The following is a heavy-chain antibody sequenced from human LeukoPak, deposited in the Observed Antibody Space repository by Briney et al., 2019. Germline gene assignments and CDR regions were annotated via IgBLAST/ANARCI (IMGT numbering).Heavy chain of an antibody. J-gene: IGHJ4*02. CDR3: ARWDQPTLWSRNFDY. Sequence: ASVKVSCKASGYTFTSYGISWVRQAPGQGLEWMGWISAYNGNTNYAQKLQGRVTMTTDTSTSTAYMELRSLRSDDTAVYYCARWDQPTLWSRNFDYWGQGTLVTVSS. V-gene: IGHV1-18*01. CDR2: ISAYNGNT. D-gene: IGHD3-3*01. CDR1: GYTFTSYG.